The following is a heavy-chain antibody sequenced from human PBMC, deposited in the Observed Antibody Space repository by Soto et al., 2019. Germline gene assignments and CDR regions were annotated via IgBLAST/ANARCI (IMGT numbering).Heavy chain of an antibody. J-gene: IGHJ4*02. CDR3: ARMMGYCSGGSCYELDD. V-gene: IGHV1-8*01. Sequence: ASVKVSCKASGYTFTSYDINWVRQATGQGLEWMGWMNPNNGNTDYGQKFQGRVTITRNTSMSTAYMELSSLRSEDTAVYYCARMMGYCSGGSCYELDDWGEGTLVTVSS. D-gene: IGHD2-15*01. CDR1: GYTFTSYD. CDR2: MNPNNGNT.